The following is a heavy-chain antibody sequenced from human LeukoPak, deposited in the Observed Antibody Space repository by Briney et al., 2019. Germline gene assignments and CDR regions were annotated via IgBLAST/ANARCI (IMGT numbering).Heavy chain of an antibody. J-gene: IGHJ4*02. CDR1: GGSISSSNW. V-gene: IGHV4-4*02. D-gene: IGHD6-13*01. Sequence: SETLSLTCAVSGGSISSSNWWSWVRQPPGQGLEWIGEIYHSGSTNYNPSLKSRVTISVDKSKNQFSLKLSSVTAADTAVYYCARNLIPEQLVLNFWGQGTLVTVSS. CDR3: ARNLIPEQLVLNF. CDR2: IYHSGST.